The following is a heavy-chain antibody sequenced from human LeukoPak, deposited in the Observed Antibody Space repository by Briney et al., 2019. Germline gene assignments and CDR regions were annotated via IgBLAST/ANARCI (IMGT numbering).Heavy chain of an antibody. V-gene: IGHV4-4*07. D-gene: IGHD2-8*01. J-gene: IGHJ3*02. CDR1: GASISSYY. CDR2: IYVSGST. CDR3: ARHEGPNGDDAFDI. Sequence: PSETLSLTCTVSGASISSYYWSWIRQPAGKGLEWIGRIYVSGSTTYNPSLESRVTMSLDTSKNQFSLKLSSVTAADTAVYYCARHEGPNGDDAFDIWGQGTMVTVSS.